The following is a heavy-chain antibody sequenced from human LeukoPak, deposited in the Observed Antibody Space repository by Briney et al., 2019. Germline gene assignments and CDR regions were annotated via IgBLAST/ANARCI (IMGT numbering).Heavy chain of an antibody. D-gene: IGHD4-11*01. V-gene: IGHV4-61*02. J-gene: IGHJ4*02. CDR3: AREQYYFDY. Sequence: PSETLALTCTVSGGSSSSGSYYWSWIRQPAGKGLEWIGCIYTSGSTNYNPSLKSRVTISVDTSKNQFSLKLSSVTAADTAVYYCAREQYYFDYWGQGTLVTVSS. CDR2: IYTSGST. CDR1: GGSSSSGSYY.